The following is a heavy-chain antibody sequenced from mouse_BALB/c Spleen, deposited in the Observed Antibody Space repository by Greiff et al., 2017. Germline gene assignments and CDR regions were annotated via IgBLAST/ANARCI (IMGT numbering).Heavy chain of an antibody. CDR2: IDPSDSET. D-gene: IGHD2-4*01. CDR1: GYSFTSYW. Sequence: QVQLQQSGPQLVRPGASVKISCKASGYSFTSYWMHWVKQRPGQGLEWIGMIDPSDSETRLNQKFKDKATLTVDKSSSTAYMQLSSPTSEDSAVYYCARTYDYDGAWFAYWGQGTLVTVS. V-gene: IGHV1S127*01. J-gene: IGHJ3*01. CDR3: ARTYDYDGAWFAY.